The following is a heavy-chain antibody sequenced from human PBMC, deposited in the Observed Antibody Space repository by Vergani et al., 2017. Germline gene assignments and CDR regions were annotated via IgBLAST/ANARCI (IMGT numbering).Heavy chain of an antibody. J-gene: IGHJ4*02. CDR2: ISGSGGST. CDR3: AKELGYIVEGGWDY. V-gene: IGHV3-23*04. CDR1: GFTFSSYA. D-gene: IGHD2-15*01. Sequence: QLVESGGGWVQPGGSLRLSCVVSGFTFSSYAMSWVRQAPGKGLEWVSAISGSGGSTYYADSVKGRFTISRDNSKNTLYLQMNSLRAEDTAVYYCAKELGYIVEGGWDYWGQGTLVTVSS.